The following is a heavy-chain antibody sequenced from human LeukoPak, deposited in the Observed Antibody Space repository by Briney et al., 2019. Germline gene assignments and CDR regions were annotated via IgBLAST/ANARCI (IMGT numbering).Heavy chain of an antibody. J-gene: IGHJ4*02. CDR1: GGSFSGYY. CDR3: ARDRYDFWSGYLIFDY. CDR2: INHSGST. D-gene: IGHD3-3*01. V-gene: IGHV4-34*01. Sequence: SETLSLTCAVYGGSFSGYYWSWIRQPPGKGLEWIGEINHSGSTNYNPSLKSRVTISVDTSKNQFSLKLSSVTAADAAVYYCARDRYDFWSGYLIFDYWGQGTLVTVSS.